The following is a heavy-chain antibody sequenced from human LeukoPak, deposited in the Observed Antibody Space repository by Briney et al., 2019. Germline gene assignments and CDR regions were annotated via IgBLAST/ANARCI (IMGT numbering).Heavy chain of an antibody. Sequence: GGSLRLSCAASGFTFDDYAMHWVRQAPGTGLEWVSLISGDGGSTYCADSVKGRLTIYRDNSKNSLYLQMNSLRTEDTALYYCAKDSALYDSSGPVYYYYYMDVWGKGTTVTVSS. D-gene: IGHD3-22*01. J-gene: IGHJ6*03. V-gene: IGHV3-43*02. CDR2: ISGDGGST. CDR1: GFTFDDYA. CDR3: AKDSALYDSSGPVYYYYYMDV.